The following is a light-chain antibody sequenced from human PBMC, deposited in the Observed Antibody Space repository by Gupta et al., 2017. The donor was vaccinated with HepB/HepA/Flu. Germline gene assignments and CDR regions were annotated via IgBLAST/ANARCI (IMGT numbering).Light chain of an antibody. CDR3: QHRDSSPMT. CDR2: AAS. J-gene: IGKJ1*01. V-gene: IGKV1-39*01. Sequence: DIQMTQSPSSLSASIGDRVSITCRASQSISTYLNWYQQKGGKAPNLLIHAASSLQSGVPSRFSGSGSGTDFTLTISRLQPEDFATYYCQHRDSSPMTFGQGTKVEIK. CDR1: QSISTY.